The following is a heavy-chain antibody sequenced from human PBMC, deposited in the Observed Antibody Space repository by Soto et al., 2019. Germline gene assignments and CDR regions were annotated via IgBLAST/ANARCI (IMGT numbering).Heavy chain of an antibody. Sequence: PGGSLRLSCVASRLTFGSRAMSCVRPAPEEGLQWVSTITDTGGDAKYADSVRGRFVISRDNSKKTLYLQMTSLTAEDSAMYFCARGSTDSYPGSRIFDFWGRGTLVTVSS. CDR2: ITDTGGDA. D-gene: IGHD3-10*01. CDR3: ARGSTDSYPGSRIFDF. J-gene: IGHJ4*02. CDR1: RLTFGSRA. V-gene: IGHV3-23*01.